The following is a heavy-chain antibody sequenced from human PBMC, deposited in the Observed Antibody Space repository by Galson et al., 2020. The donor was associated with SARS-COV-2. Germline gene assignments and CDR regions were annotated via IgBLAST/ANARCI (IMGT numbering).Heavy chain of an antibody. Sequence: GESLKISCEGVGYTFAGYWIGWVRQMPGQGLECLGIIYPGDSDTTYRPSFQDQVTLSADKSTAYLHWRRLNASATAMYYCARLSSDTTFATDDHSFDIWGQGTMVTVSS. CDR3: ARLSSDTTFATDDHSFDI. CDR1: GYTFAGYW. J-gene: IGHJ3*02. D-gene: IGHD1-26*01. CDR2: IYPGDSDT. V-gene: IGHV5-51*01.